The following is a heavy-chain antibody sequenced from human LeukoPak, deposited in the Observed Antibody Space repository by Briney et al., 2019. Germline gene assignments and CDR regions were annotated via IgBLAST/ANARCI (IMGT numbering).Heavy chain of an antibody. CDR1: RFTFSGSA. D-gene: IGHD1-26*01. J-gene: IGHJ5*02. CDR2: IDKKDNFSTT. Sequence: GGSLKLSCAASRFTFSGSAIRWVRQSSGRGLEWVGHIDKKDNFSTTTSAASVTGRFTISRDGSKNTAYLQMNSLKTEDTALYYCTRDSGTYNWLDPWGQGTLVTVSS. V-gene: IGHV3-73*01. CDR3: TRDSGTYNWLDP.